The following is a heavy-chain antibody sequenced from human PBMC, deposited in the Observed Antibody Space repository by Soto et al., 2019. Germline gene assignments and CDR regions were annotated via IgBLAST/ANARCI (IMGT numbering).Heavy chain of an antibody. CDR2: INPNSGGT. Sequence: ASVTVSCKASVYTFTGYYIHWVRQAPGQGLEWMGWINPNSGGTNYAQKFQGWVTMTRDTSISTAYMELSRLRSDDTAVYYCARDLGRGVIRASLRPTGSMDVWGQGTTVTVSS. J-gene: IGHJ6*02. D-gene: IGHD3-10*01. CDR3: ARDLGRGVIRASLRPTGSMDV. CDR1: VYTFTGYY. V-gene: IGHV1-2*04.